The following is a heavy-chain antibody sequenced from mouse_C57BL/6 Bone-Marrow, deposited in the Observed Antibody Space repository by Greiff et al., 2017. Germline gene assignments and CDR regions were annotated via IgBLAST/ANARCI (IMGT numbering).Heavy chain of an antibody. CDR2: IYPGDGDT. Sequence: VKLVESGPELVKPGASVKISCKASGYAFSSSWMNWVKQRPGKGLEWIGRIYPGDGDTNYNGKFKGKATLTADKSSSTACMQLSSLTSEDSAVYFCARRVYYGNCLDYWGQGTTLTVSS. D-gene: IGHD2-1*01. J-gene: IGHJ2*01. CDR3: ARRVYYGNCLDY. V-gene: IGHV1-82*01. CDR1: GYAFSSSW.